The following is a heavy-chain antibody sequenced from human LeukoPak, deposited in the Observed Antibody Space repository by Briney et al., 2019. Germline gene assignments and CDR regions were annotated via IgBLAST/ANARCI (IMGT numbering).Heavy chain of an antibody. J-gene: IGHJ6*02. Sequence: SGTLSLTCAVSGGSISSSNWWSWVRQPPGKGLEWIGEIYHGGSTNYNPSLKSRVTISVDKSKNQFSLKLSSVTAADTAVYYCARLWFGYYYYGMDVWGQGTTVTVSS. CDR1: GGSISSSNW. CDR2: IYHGGST. V-gene: IGHV4-4*02. D-gene: IGHD3-10*01. CDR3: ARLWFGYYYYGMDV.